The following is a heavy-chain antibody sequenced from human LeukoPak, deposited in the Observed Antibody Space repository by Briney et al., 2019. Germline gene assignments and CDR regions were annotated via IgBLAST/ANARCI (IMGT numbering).Heavy chain of an antibody. Sequence: ASVKVSCKASGYTFTSYYMHWVRQAPGQGLEWMGIINPSGGSTSYAQKFQGRVTMTRDTSTSTVYMELGSLRSEDTAVYYCARSMITFGGVNYWGQGTLVTVSS. CDR3: ARSMITFGGVNY. J-gene: IGHJ4*02. CDR2: INPSGGST. CDR1: GYTFTSYY. D-gene: IGHD3-16*01. V-gene: IGHV1-46*01.